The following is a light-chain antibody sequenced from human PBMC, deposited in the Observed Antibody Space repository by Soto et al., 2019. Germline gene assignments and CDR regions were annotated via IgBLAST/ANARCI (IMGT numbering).Light chain of an antibody. J-gene: IGKJ4*01. CDR1: QTISTY. CDR2: DAS. CDR3: QQYYSYPHT. V-gene: IGKV1-39*01. Sequence: DIQMTQSPSSLSASVGDRVTITCRASQTISTYLNWYQQKPGKAPRLLIYDASSLLSGVPSRFSGSGSGTDFTLTISCLQSEDFATYYCQQYYSYPHTFGGGTKVDI.